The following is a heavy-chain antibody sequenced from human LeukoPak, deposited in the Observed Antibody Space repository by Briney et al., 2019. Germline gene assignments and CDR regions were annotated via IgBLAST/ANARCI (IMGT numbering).Heavy chain of an antibody. CDR3: ARDLSPYYYDSSGTDAFDI. J-gene: IGHJ3*02. D-gene: IGHD3-22*01. V-gene: IGHV3-11*01. Sequence: GGSLRLSCAASGFTFSDYYMSWIRQAPGKGLEWVSYISSSGSTIYYADSVKGRFTISRDNAKNSLYLQMNSLRAEDTAVYYCARDLSPYYYDSSGTDAFDIWGQGTMVTVSS. CDR1: GFTFSDYY. CDR2: ISSSGSTI.